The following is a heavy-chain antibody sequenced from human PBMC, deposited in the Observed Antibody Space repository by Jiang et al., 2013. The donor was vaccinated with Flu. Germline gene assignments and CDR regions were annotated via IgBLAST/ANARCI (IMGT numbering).Heavy chain of an antibody. Sequence: KPTQTLTLTCTFSGFSLSATGVGVGWIRQPPGKALEWLAVIYWDDDRRYSPSLKSRLAITKDTSRNQVVLIMTNMDPVDTATYYCAHVVITYGGVIGDDAFDIWGQGDSGHRLF. CDR2: IYWDDDR. CDR3: AHVVITYGGVIGDDAFDI. CDR1: GFSLSATGVG. D-gene: IGHD3-16*02. V-gene: IGHV2-5*02. J-gene: IGHJ3*02.